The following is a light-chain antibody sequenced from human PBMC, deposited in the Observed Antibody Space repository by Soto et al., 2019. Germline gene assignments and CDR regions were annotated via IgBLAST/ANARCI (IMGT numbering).Light chain of an antibody. CDR2: GNS. CDR1: RSNIGAGYD. V-gene: IGLV1-40*01. J-gene: IGLJ2*01. CDR3: QSYDSSLSGSV. Sequence: QPVLTQPPSVSGAPGQRVTISCTGSRSNIGAGYDVHWYHQLPGTAPKLLIYGNSNRPSGVPDRFSGSKSGTSASLAITGLQAEDEADYYCQSYDSSLSGSVFGGGTKLTVL.